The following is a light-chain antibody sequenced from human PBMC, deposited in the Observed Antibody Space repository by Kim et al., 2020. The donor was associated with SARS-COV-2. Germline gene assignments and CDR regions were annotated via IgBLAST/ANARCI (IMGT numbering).Light chain of an antibody. CDR2: GAS. Sequence: EIVLTQSPGTLSLSPGERATLSCRASQSVSSSYLAWYQQKPGQAPRLLIYGASSRATGIPDRFSGSGSGTDFTLTISRLEPEDFAVYYCQQYGSSPVTFGQGTKLQI. CDR1: QSVSSSY. V-gene: IGKV3-20*01. CDR3: QQYGSSPVT. J-gene: IGKJ2*01.